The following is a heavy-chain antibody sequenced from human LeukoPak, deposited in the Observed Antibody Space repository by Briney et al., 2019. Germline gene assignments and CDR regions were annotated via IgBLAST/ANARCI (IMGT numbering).Heavy chain of an antibody. D-gene: IGHD3-9*01. J-gene: IGHJ4*02. Sequence: GRSLRLSCAASGFTFSSYAMHWVRQAPGKGLEWVAVISYDGSNKYYADSVKGRFTISRDNSKNTLYLQMNSLRAEDTAVYYCASGRSAYYDILTGYYNVGYFDYWGQGALVTVSS. CDR2: ISYDGSNK. CDR3: ASGRSAYYDILTGYYNVGYFDY. CDR1: GFTFSSYA. V-gene: IGHV3-30*01.